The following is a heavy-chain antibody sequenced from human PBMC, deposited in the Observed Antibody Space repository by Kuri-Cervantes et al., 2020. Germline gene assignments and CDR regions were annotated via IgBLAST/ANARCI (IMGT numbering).Heavy chain of an antibody. V-gene: IGHV3-11*01. Sequence: GESLKISCAASGFTFSDYYMSWIRQAPGKGLEWVSYISSSGSTIYYAADSVKGRFTLSRDNAKNSLYLQMNSLRAEDTAVYYCARETNIAVAGTEAFDIWGQGTMVTVSS. J-gene: IGHJ3*02. D-gene: IGHD6-19*01. CDR1: GFTFSDYY. CDR2: ISSSGSTI. CDR3: ARETNIAVAGTEAFDI.